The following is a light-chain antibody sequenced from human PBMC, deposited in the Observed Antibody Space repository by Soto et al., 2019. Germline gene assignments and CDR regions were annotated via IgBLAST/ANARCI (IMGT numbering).Light chain of an antibody. CDR3: QQYGRSPLT. J-gene: IGKJ2*01. V-gene: IGKV3-20*01. CDR1: QSVSSSY. CDR2: GAS. Sequence: EIVLTQSPGTLSLSPGERATLSCRASQSVSSSYLAWYQQKPGQAPRLLIYGASSRATGIPDRFSGSGSRTDFTLTISRLEPEDFAVYYCQQYGRSPLTFGQGTKLEIK.